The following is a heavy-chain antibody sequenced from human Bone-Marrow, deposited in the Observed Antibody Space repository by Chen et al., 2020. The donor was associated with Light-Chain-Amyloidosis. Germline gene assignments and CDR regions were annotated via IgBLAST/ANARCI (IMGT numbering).Heavy chain of an antibody. J-gene: IGHJ3*02. CDR1: GFAFSSYA. CDR2: ISGSGGSR. Sequence: EVQLVESGGGLLQRGGFLRLSCAASGFAFSSYAMSWVRQAPGKGLEWVSTISGSGGSRYYGDSVKGRLTISRDNSKNALFLQMNSLRAEDTAVYYCAKDISYDDILPGYPADAFDIWGQGTMVTVSS. D-gene: IGHD3-9*01. CDR3: AKDISYDDILPGYPADAFDI. V-gene: IGHV3-23*04.